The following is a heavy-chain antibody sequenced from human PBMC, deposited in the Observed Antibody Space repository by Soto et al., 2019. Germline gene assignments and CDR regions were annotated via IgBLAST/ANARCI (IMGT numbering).Heavy chain of an antibody. CDR3: AREYCSSSSCYAIFDL. J-gene: IGHJ4*02. CDR2: ISSSSTTI. CDR1: GFTFSSYS. D-gene: IGHD2-2*01. V-gene: IGHV3-48*01. Sequence: GGSLRLSCAASGFTFSSYSMNWVRQAPGKGLEWLSYISSSSTTIYYEDSVKGRFTISRDNAKNSLYLQMNSLRAEDTAVYYCAREYCSSSSCYAIFDLWGQGTLVTVSS.